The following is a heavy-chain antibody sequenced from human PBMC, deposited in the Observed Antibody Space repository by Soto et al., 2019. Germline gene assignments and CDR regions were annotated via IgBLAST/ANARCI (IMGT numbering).Heavy chain of an antibody. CDR3: ARDATNSSGLYYFDY. J-gene: IGHJ4*02. Sequence: QVQLVQSGAEVKKPGSSVKVSCKASGGTFSSYAISWVRQAPGQGLEWMGGIIPIFGTANYAQKFQGRVTITADKSTSTAYMELSSLRSEDTTVYYCARDATNSSGLYYFDYWGQGTLVTVSS. CDR1: GGTFSSYA. CDR2: IIPIFGTA. V-gene: IGHV1-69*06. D-gene: IGHD5-12*01.